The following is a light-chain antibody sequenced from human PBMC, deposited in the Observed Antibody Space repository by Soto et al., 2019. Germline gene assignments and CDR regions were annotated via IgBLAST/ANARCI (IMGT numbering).Light chain of an antibody. V-gene: IGKV3-11*01. CDR1: QSVSSY. CDR2: DAS. Sequence: EIVLTQSPATLSLSPGERATLSCRASQSVSSYLAWYQQKPGQAPRLLIYDASNRATGIPDRFSGSGSGTDFTLTIISLAPEDFAVYYCQHRSNWPLTFGGGTKVEIK. J-gene: IGKJ4*01. CDR3: QHRSNWPLT.